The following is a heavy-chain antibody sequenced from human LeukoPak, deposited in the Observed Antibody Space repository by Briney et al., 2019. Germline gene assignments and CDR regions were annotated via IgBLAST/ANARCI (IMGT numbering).Heavy chain of an antibody. J-gene: IGHJ4*02. D-gene: IGHD6-6*01. CDR1: GHTFTGYY. V-gene: IGHV1-2*02. CDR2: INPNSGGT. CDR3: ARVSIAARPYFDY. Sequence: GASVKVSCKASGHTFTGYYMHWVRQAPGQGLEWMGWINPNSGGTNYAQKFQGRVTMTRDTSISTAYMELSRLRSDDTAVYYCARVSIAARPYFDYWGQGTLVTVSS.